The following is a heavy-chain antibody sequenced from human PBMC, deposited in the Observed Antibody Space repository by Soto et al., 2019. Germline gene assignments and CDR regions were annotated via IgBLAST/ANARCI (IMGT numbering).Heavy chain of an antibody. CDR2: RSYDGSNK. CDR1: GFTFSSYA. CDR3: ARDIGTGWLYAAQYYYYGMDV. D-gene: IGHD6-19*01. Sequence: GGSLRLSCAASGFTFSSYAMHWGRQAPGKGLEWVAVRSYDGSNKYYADSVKGRFTISRDNSKNTLYLQMNSLRAEDTAVYYCARDIGTGWLYAAQYYYYGMDVWGQGTTVTVSS. V-gene: IGHV3-30-3*01. J-gene: IGHJ6*02.